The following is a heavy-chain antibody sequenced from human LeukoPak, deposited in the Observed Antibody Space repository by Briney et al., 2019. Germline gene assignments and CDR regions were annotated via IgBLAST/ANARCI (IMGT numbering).Heavy chain of an antibody. Sequence: GASVKVSCKASGYTFTSYGISWVRQAPGQGLEWMGWISAYNGNTNYAQKLQGRVTMTTDTSTSTAYMELRSLRSDDTAVYYCARVNSDDSSGRRNRYYYYYMDVWGKGTTVTVSS. V-gene: IGHV1-18*01. CDR2: ISAYNGNT. J-gene: IGHJ6*03. D-gene: IGHD3-22*01. CDR3: ARVNSDDSSGRRNRYYYYYMDV. CDR1: GYTFTSYG.